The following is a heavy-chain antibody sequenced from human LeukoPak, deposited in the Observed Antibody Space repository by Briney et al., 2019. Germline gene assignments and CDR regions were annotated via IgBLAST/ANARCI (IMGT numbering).Heavy chain of an antibody. V-gene: IGHV4-4*07. CDR1: GGSISSYY. J-gene: IGHJ6*03. Sequence: SETLSPTCTVSGGSISSYYWSWIRQPAGKGLEWIGRIYTSGSTNYNPSLKSRVTMSVDTSKNQFSLKLSSVTAADTAVYYCAREVVVAAISPDYYYYMDVWGKGTTVTVSS. D-gene: IGHD2-15*01. CDR3: AREVVVAAISPDYYYYMDV. CDR2: IYTSGST.